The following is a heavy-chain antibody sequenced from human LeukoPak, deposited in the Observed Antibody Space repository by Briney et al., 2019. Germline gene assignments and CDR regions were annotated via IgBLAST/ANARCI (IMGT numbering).Heavy chain of an antibody. CDR2: IHYSGST. J-gene: IGHJ4*02. CDR1: GASIRSSY. V-gene: IGHV4-59*01. CDR3: ARSHGSGSYYNLNDY. D-gene: IGHD3-10*01. Sequence: SETLSLTCTVSGASIRSSYWSWIRQPPGKGLEWIGHIHYSGSTNYNPSLKSRVAISVDTSKNQFSLKLSSVTAADTAVYYCARSHGSGSYYNLNDYWGEGTLVTVSS.